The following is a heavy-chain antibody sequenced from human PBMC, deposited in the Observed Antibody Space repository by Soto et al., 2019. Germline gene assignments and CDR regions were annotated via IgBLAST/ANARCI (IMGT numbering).Heavy chain of an antibody. CDR3: ARGVTVTNAVKGWFDP. CDR1: GGSVSSGSYY. V-gene: IGHV4-61*01. Sequence: SETLSLTCTVSGGSVSSGSYYWSWIRQPPGKGLEWIGYIYYSGSTNYNPSLKSRVTISVDTSKNQFSLKLSSVTAADTAVYYCARGVTVTNAVKGWFDPWGQGTLVTVSS. J-gene: IGHJ5*02. CDR2: IYYSGST. D-gene: IGHD4-4*01.